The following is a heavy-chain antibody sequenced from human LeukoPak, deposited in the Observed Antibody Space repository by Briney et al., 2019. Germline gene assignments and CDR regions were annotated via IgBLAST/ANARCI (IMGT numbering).Heavy chain of an antibody. V-gene: IGHV4-59*12. CDR1: GDSISSFY. CDR2: IYYTGSA. CDR3: ARVQDYYFDY. J-gene: IGHJ4*02. Sequence: SETLSLTCTVSGDSISSFYWSWIRQPPGKGPEWIGYIYYTGSANYNPSLKSRVAISVDTSKNQLSLKLSSVTAADTAVYYCARVQDYYFDYWGQGTLVTVSS.